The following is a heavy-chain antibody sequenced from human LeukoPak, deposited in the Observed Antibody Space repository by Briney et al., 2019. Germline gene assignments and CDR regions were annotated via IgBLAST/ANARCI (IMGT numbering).Heavy chain of an antibody. CDR3: ARRAVAYYYYYYMDV. J-gene: IGHJ6*03. Sequence: ASVKASCKASGYTFTSYGINWVRQATGQGLEWMGWMNPNSGNTGYAQKFQGRVTITRNTSISTAYTDLSSLRSEDTAVYYCARRAVAYYYYYYMDVWGKGTTVTVSS. V-gene: IGHV1-8*03. D-gene: IGHD6-19*01. CDR1: GYTFTSYG. CDR2: MNPNSGNT.